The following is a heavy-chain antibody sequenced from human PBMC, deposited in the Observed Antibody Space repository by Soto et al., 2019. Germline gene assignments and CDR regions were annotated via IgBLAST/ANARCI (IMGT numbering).Heavy chain of an antibody. Sequence: SETLSLTCAVYGGSFSGYYWSWIRQPPGKGLEWIGEINHSGSTNYNPSLKSRVTISVDTSKNQFSLKLSSVTAADTAVYYCARGDIVVVTATFYYYYGMDVWGQGTTVTVSS. V-gene: IGHV4-34*01. J-gene: IGHJ6*02. CDR1: GGSFSGYY. CDR3: ARGDIVVVTATFYYYYGMDV. CDR2: INHSGST. D-gene: IGHD2-21*02.